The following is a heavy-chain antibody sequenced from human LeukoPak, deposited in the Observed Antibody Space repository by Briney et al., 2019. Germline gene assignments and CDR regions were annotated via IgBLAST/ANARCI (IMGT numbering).Heavy chain of an antibody. J-gene: IGHJ3*02. Sequence: SETLSLTCAVYGGSFSGYYWSWIRQPPGKGLEWIGEINHSGSTNYNPSLKSRVTISVDTSKNQFSLKLSSVTAADTAVYYCARDQVVVGAANAFDIWGQGTMVTVSS. D-gene: IGHD1-26*01. CDR3: ARDQVVVGAANAFDI. CDR2: INHSGST. CDR1: GGSFSGYY. V-gene: IGHV4-34*01.